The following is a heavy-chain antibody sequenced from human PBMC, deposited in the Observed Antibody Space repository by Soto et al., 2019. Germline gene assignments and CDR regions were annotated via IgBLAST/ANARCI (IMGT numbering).Heavy chain of an antibody. CDR3: AKGGGFGTGAYYNVAY. CDR2: TTDDGGRT. D-gene: IGHD3-10*01. Sequence: EVQLLESGGGLVEPGGSLRLSCTASGFSFSSYAMTWVRQAPGKGLEWVSSTTDDGGRTFYADSVKGRFTISRDNSNNRLYLQMNGLRAEDTALYYCAKGGGFGTGAYYNVAYWGQGTLVTVSS. CDR1: GFSFSSYA. J-gene: IGHJ4*02. V-gene: IGHV3-23*01.